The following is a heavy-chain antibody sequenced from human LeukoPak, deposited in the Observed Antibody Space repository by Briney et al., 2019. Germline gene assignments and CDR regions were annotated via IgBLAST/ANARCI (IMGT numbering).Heavy chain of an antibody. D-gene: IGHD3-3*01. CDR1: GGSISSGGHY. CDR2: MYNSVST. CDR3: AREVAVSGVVIPTWFDP. J-gene: IGHJ5*02. Sequence: PSQTLSLTCTVTGGSISSGGHYWSWIGQPAGKGLEFIVRMYNSVSTNYNPSLESRVTISFDESKNQFFLKLRSVTAADTAVYYCAREVAVSGVVIPTWFDPWGQGTLVTVSS. V-gene: IGHV4-61*02.